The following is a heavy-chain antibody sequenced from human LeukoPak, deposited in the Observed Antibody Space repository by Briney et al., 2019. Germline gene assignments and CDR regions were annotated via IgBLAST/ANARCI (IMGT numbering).Heavy chain of an antibody. CDR2: INSDGSST. CDR1: GFTFSAYW. D-gene: IGHD3-10*01. Sequence: PGGSLRLSCAATGFTFSAYWMHWVRQAPGKGLVWVSRINSDGSSTSYADSVKGRFTISRDNAKNTLYLQMNSLRAEDTAVYYCARGGTMVRGVIISGWGTNWFDPWGQGTLVTVSS. V-gene: IGHV3-74*01. CDR3: ARGGTMVRGVIISGWGTNWFDP. J-gene: IGHJ5*02.